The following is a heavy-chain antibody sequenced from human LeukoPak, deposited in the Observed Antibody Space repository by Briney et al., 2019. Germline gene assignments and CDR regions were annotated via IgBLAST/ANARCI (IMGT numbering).Heavy chain of an antibody. CDR3: ARDLHTIVVVSLRYFDL. Sequence: SGTPSLTCAVYGGAFSGYYWGWVRPPPGKGVGGIWGNNHSGSTNYNPSLKSRVTISVDTSKNQFSLKLSSVTAADTAVYYCARDLHTIVVVSLRYFDLWGRGTLVTVSS. D-gene: IGHD2-21*01. V-gene: IGHV4-34*01. J-gene: IGHJ2*01. CDR2: NNHSGST. CDR1: GGAFSGYY.